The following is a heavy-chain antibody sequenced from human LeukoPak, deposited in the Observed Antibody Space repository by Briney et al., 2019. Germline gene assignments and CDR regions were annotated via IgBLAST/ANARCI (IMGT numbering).Heavy chain of an antibody. CDR1: GGSISSYY. V-gene: IGHV4-59*12. CDR2: IYYSGST. Sequence: SETLSLTCTVSGGSISSYYWSWIRQPPGKGLEWIAYIYYSGSTNYNPSLKSRVTISVDTSKNQFSLKLSSVTAADTAVYYCARGAGILTGYSPPRWFDPWGQGTLVTVSS. D-gene: IGHD3-9*01. J-gene: IGHJ5*02. CDR3: ARGAGILTGYSPPRWFDP.